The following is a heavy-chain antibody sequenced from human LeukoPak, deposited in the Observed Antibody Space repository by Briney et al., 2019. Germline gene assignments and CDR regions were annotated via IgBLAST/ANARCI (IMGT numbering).Heavy chain of an antibody. V-gene: IGHV3-30*04. CDR3: ARENDIYYDSIRASFDY. J-gene: IGHJ4*02. CDR1: GFTFSSYA. D-gene: IGHD3-22*01. Sequence: GGSLRLSCAASGFTFSSYAMHWVRQAPGKGLEWVAVISYDGSNKYYADSVKGRFTISRDNSKNTLYLQMNSLRAEDTAVYYCARENDIYYDSIRASFDYWGQGTLVTVSS. CDR2: ISYDGSNK.